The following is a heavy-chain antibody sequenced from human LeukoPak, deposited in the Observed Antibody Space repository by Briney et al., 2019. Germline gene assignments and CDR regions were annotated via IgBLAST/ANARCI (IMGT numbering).Heavy chain of an antibody. CDR1: GYTFTAYY. V-gene: IGHV1-2*02. CDR2: INPNSGGT. J-gene: IGHJ4*02. D-gene: IGHD2-15*01. CDR3: ARSDVVVVTATTHFDY. Sequence: GASVKVSCKASGYTFTAYYIQWVRQAPGLGLEWMGWINPNSGGTNYAQNFQGRVTMTSDTSTYTTHMELSRLRSDDTAVYYCARSDVVVVTATTHFDYWGQGTLVTVSS.